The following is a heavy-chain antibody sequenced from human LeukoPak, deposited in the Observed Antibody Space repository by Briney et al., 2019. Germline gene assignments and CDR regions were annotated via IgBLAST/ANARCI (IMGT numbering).Heavy chain of an antibody. J-gene: IGHJ4*02. Sequence: GGSLRLSCAASGFTFSSYTMNWVRQAPGKGLEWVSYITSSSSIISYADSVKGRFTISRDNARNSLYLQMNSLRDEDTAVYYCVREGPDYYDSGMDHWGQGTLVIVSS. D-gene: IGHD3-22*01. CDR2: ITSSSSII. CDR1: GFTFSSYT. V-gene: IGHV3-48*02. CDR3: VREGPDYYDSGMDH.